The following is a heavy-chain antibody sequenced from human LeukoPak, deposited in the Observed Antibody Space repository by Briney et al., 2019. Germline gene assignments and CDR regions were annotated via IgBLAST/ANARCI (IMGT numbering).Heavy chain of an antibody. CDR3: AKPRDYYGSGSPPNWFDP. D-gene: IGHD3-10*01. V-gene: IGHV3-21*04. CDR2: ISGSSSYI. Sequence: GGSLRLSCAASGFTFSRYSMNWVRQAPGKGLEWVSSISGSSSYIYYADSVKGRFTISRDNSKNTLYLQMNSLRAEDTAVYYCAKPRDYYGSGSPPNWFDPWGQGTLVTVSS. CDR1: GFTFSRYS. J-gene: IGHJ5*02.